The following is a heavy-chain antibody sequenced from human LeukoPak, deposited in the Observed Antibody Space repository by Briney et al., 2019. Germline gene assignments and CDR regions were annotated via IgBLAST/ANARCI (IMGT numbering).Heavy chain of an antibody. D-gene: IGHD3-22*01. CDR2: IDPNSGGT. V-gene: IGHV1-2*02. CDR3: ARDYYDSSGYYEVAAY. J-gene: IGHJ4*02. Sequence: ASVKVSCKASGYTFTGYYMHWVRQAPGQGLEWMGWIDPNSGGTNYAQKFQGRVTMTRDTSISTAYMELSRLRSDDTAVYYCARDYYDSSGYYEVAAYWGQGTLVTVSS. CDR1: GYTFTGYY.